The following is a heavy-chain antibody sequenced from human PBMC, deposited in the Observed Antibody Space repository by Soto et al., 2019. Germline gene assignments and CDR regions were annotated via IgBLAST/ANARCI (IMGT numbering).Heavy chain of an antibody. CDR3: ARWVSI. Sequence: QVQLQQWGPGLLKPSETLSLTCAVYGGSFSGYYWSWIPQPPGKGLEWIGEINHSGSTNYNPSLKSLVTMSVETSKTQFSLKLGSVAAADTDVYYCARWVSIWVQGTLVTVSS. CDR1: GGSFSGYY. D-gene: IGHD1-26*01. V-gene: IGHV4-34*01. CDR2: INHSGST. J-gene: IGHJ4*02.